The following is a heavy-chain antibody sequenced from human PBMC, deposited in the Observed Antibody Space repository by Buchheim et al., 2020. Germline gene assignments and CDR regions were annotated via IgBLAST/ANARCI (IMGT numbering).Heavy chain of an antibody. Sequence: EVQLLESGGGLVQPGGSLRLSCAASGFTFSSYAMNWVRQAPGKGLEWVSTTSSGRGGSTYYADSVKGRFTISRDNSKNMLYPQMNSLRPEDTAVYYCAKDRADSSGYYYFGDYFDYWGQGTL. V-gene: IGHV3-23*01. J-gene: IGHJ4*02. CDR3: AKDRADSSGYYYFGDYFDY. CDR1: GFTFSSYA. CDR2: TSSGRGGST. D-gene: IGHD3-22*01.